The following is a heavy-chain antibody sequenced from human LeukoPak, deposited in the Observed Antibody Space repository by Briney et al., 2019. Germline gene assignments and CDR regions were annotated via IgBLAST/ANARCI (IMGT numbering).Heavy chain of an antibody. J-gene: IGHJ3*02. Sequence: SETLSLTCTVSGGSISSYYWSWIRQPPGKGLEWIGYIYYSGSTNYNPSLKSRVTISVDTSKNQFSLKLSSVTAADTAVYYCARDSSWYSGSDAFDIWGQGTMVTVSS. D-gene: IGHD6-13*01. CDR3: ARDSSWYSGSDAFDI. CDR2: IYYSGST. CDR1: GGSISSYY. V-gene: IGHV4-59*01.